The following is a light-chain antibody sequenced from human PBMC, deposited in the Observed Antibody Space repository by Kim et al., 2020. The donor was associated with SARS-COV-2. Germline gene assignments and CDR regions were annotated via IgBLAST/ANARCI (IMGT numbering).Light chain of an antibody. CDR2: AAS. J-gene: IGKJ3*01. V-gene: IGKV1-39*01. CDR1: QSISSH. Sequence: DIQMTQSPSSLSASVGYRVTISCRTSQSISSHLNWYHQKPGRAPKLLIYAASTLQGGVPSRFSGSGSETDFTLTISSLQPEDFATYFCQQSYITPFTFGPGTKVDIK. CDR3: QQSYITPFT.